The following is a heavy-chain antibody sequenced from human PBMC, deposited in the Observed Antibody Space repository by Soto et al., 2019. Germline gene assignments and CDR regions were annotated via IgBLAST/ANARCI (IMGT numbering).Heavy chain of an antibody. CDR3: ARDLIVVVVAATHWFDP. CDR2: ISSSGSTI. J-gene: IGHJ5*02. D-gene: IGHD2-15*01. Sequence: GSLSLSCAASGFTFSDYYMSWIRQAPGKGLEWVSYISSSGSTIYYADSVKGRFTISRDNAKNSLYLQMNSLRAEDTAVYYCARDLIVVVVAATHWFDPWGQGTLVTVSS. V-gene: IGHV3-11*01. CDR1: GFTFSDYY.